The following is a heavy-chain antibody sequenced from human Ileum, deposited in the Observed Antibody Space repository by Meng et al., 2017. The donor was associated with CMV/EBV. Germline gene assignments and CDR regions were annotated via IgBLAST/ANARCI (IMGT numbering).Heavy chain of an antibody. D-gene: IGHD3-3*01. V-gene: IGHV3-74*01. CDR2: INSDGTST. J-gene: IGHJ4*02. Sequence: GESLKISCAASGLIFSTYWMHWVRQVPGKGLVWVARINSDGTSTLYADSVKGRFTISRDNANNTLYLQMNSLRAEDTAVYFCATGSGSPWRYWGQATLGTVSS. CDR3: ATGSGSPWRY. CDR1: GLIFSTYW.